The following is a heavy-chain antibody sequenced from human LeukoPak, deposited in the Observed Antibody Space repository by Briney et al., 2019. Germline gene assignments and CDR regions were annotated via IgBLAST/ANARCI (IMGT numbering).Heavy chain of an antibody. J-gene: IGHJ3*02. CDR2: ISSTSIYT. CDR3: ARGTYRGEKYYDTTGGPFDI. Sequence: GGSLRLSCAASGFTFSDHYLNWIRQAPGKGLEWVSYISSTSIYTYYADSVKGRFTISRDNAKNSLYPQMNSLRAEDTAVYYCARGTYRGEKYYDTTGGPFDIWGQGALVTVSS. CDR1: GFTFSDHY. D-gene: IGHD3-22*01. V-gene: IGHV3-11*06.